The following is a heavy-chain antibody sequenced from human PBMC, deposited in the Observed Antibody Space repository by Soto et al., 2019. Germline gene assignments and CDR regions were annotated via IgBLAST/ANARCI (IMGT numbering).Heavy chain of an antibody. J-gene: IGHJ4*01. D-gene: IGHD1-20*01. V-gene: IGHV3-23*01. CDR3: AKDMKYNWNDDDY. Sequence: EVQLLESGGGLVQPGGSLRLSCAGSGFTFSSYAMSWVRQAPGKALEWVSAISGSGDTTYYADSVKGRFTISRDNSKNTLYLQMNSLRVEDTAVYYCAKDMKYNWNDDDYWGHGILVTVSS. CDR1: GFTFSSYA. CDR2: ISGSGDTT.